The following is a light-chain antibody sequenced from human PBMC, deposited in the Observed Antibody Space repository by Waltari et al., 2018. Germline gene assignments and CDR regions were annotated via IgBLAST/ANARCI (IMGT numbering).Light chain of an antibody. V-gene: IGKV4-1*01. J-gene: IGKJ2*01. CDR2: WTS. CDR3: QQYYSIPYT. Sequence: DIVMTQSPDFLPVSLGARAPTSCRPSQSVFHSSTYGNAIAWFQQRPGQPPKLLIYWTSTRESGVPDRFSGSGSGTDFTLTISSLQAEDVAVYYCQQYYSIPYTFGPGTKLEIK. CDR1: QSVFHSSTYGNA.